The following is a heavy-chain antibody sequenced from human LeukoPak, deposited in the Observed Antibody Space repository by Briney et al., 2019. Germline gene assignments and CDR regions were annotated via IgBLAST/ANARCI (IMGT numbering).Heavy chain of an antibody. Sequence: ASVKVSCKASGYTFTGYYMHWVRQAPGQGLEWMGWINPNSGGTNYAQKFQGRVTMTRDTSISTAYMELSGLRSDDTAVYYCARGSKGTTVATYYFDYWGQGTLVTVSS. D-gene: IGHD4-17*01. V-gene: IGHV1-2*02. CDR1: GYTFTGYY. CDR3: ARGSKGTTVATYYFDY. CDR2: INPNSGGT. J-gene: IGHJ4*02.